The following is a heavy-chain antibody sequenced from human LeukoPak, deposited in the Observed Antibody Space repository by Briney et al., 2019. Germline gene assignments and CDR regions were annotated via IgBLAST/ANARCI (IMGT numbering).Heavy chain of an antibody. Sequence: GRSLRLSCAASGFTFDDYAMHWVRQAPGEGLEWVSGISWNSGSIGYADSVKGRFTISRDNAKNPLYLQMNSLRAEDTALYYCAKAPSYYYDSSGNFDYWGQGTLVTVSS. V-gene: IGHV3-9*01. CDR2: ISWNSGSI. CDR1: GFTFDDYA. J-gene: IGHJ4*02. D-gene: IGHD3-22*01. CDR3: AKAPSYYYDSSGNFDY.